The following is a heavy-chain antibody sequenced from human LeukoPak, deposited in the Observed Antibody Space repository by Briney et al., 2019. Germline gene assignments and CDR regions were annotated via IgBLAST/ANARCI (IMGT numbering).Heavy chain of an antibody. CDR2: IYTSGNT. CDR3: ARVAIVVVARDYYYYYMDV. V-gene: IGHV4-61*02. D-gene: IGHD2-15*01. Sequence: SETLSLTCTVSGGSISSGNYYWSWIRQPAGKGLEWIGRIYTSGNTNYNPSLKSRVTISVDTSKNQFSLKLSSVTAADTAVYYCARVAIVVVARDYYYYYMDVWGKGTTVTISS. J-gene: IGHJ6*03. CDR1: GGSISSGNYY.